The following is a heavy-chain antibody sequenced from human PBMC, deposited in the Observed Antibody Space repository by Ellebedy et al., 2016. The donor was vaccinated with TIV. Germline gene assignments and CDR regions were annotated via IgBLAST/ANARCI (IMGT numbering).Heavy chain of an antibody. CDR1: GYSFTSYW. Sequence: PGGSLRLSCKGSGYSFTSYWIGWVRQMPGKGLEWMGIIYPGYSDTRYSPSFQGQVTISADKSISTAYLQWSSLKASDTAMYYCARHDEYSSSDGAFDIWGQGKMVTVSS. CDR3: ARHDEYSSSDGAFDI. D-gene: IGHD6-6*01. J-gene: IGHJ3*02. CDR2: IYPGYSDT. V-gene: IGHV5-51*01.